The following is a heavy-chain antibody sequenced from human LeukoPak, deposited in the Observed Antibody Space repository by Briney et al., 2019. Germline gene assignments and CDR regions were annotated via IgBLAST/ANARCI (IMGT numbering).Heavy chain of an antibody. D-gene: IGHD3-22*01. Sequence: GGSLRLSCTASGFTFGDYAMSWVRQAPGKGLEWVGFIGSKAYGGTTEYAASVKGRFTISRDDSKSIAYLQMYSLKTEDTAVYYCARETYDSSGYPNYYYYYYMDVWGKGTTVTVS. V-gene: IGHV3-49*04. CDR3: ARETYDSSGYPNYYYYYYMDV. CDR2: IGSKAYGGTT. CDR1: GFTFGDYA. J-gene: IGHJ6*03.